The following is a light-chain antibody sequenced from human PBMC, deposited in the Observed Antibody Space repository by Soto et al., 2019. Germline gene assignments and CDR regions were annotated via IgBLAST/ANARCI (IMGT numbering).Light chain of an antibody. CDR2: GAS. J-gene: IGKJ4*01. CDR1: QSVSSY. CDR3: YQYFSTPLT. V-gene: IGKV3-15*01. Sequence: EIVLTQSPATLSLSPGERATLSCRASQSVSSYLAWYQQKPGQAPRLLIYGASTRATGIPARFSGSGSGTEFTLTISSLQAEDVAVYYCYQYFSTPLTFGGGTKVDIK.